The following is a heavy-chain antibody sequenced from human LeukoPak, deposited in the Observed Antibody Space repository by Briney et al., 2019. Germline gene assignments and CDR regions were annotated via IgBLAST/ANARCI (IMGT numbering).Heavy chain of an antibody. CDR3: ARDSLLWSGYYPSDFDY. CDR1: GFTFSSYS. V-gene: IGHV3-48*04. Sequence: PGGSLRLSCAASGFTFSSYSMNWVRQAPGKGLEWVSYISSSSSTIYYADSVKGRFTISRDNAKNSLYLQMNSLRAEDTAVYYCARDSLLWSGYYPSDFDYWGQGTLVTVSS. CDR2: ISSSSSTI. J-gene: IGHJ4*02. D-gene: IGHD3-3*01.